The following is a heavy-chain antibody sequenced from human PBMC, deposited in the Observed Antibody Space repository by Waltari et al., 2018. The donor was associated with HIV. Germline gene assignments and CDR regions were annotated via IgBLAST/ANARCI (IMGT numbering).Heavy chain of an antibody. CDR3: AKRYAIFYYFDY. Sequence: EVQLLESGGGLVQPGGSLRLCCAASGLTFSIYAISWVRQAPGKGLEWVSSISGSGASTYYADSVKGRFTISRDNSKNTLSLQMNSLRAEDTAVYYCAKRYAIFYYFDYWGQGTLVTVSS. D-gene: IGHD3-3*02. CDR2: ISGSGAST. V-gene: IGHV3-23*01. CDR1: GLTFSIYA. J-gene: IGHJ4*02.